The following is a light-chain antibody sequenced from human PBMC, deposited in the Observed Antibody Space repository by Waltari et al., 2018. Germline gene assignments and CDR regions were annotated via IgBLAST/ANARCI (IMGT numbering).Light chain of an antibody. CDR3: SSYTSSSWV. CDR2: EVS. J-gene: IGLJ3*02. Sequence: QSALTQPASVSGYPGQSLTISCPGTSSDVGGYNYVSWYQQHPGKAPKLMIYEVSNRPSGVSNRFSGSKSGNTASLTISGLQAEDEADYYCSSYTSSSWVFGGGTKLTVL. V-gene: IGLV2-14*01. CDR1: SSDVGGYNY.